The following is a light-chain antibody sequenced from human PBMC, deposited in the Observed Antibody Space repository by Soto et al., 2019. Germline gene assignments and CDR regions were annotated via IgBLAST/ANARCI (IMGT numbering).Light chain of an antibody. CDR2: GAS. CDR3: QQYNNWPRS. CDR1: QSVSSN. J-gene: IGKJ4*01. V-gene: IGKV3-15*01. Sequence: EIVMTQSPSTLSVSTGDRVTLSCRASQSVSSNLAWYQQKPGQAPRLLLYGASTRDAGIPPRFSGSGSGTEFSLTVSSLQSEDFAVYYCQQYNNWPRSFGGGTKVEIK.